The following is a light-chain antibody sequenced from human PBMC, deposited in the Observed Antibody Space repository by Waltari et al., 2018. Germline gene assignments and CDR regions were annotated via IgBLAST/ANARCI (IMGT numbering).Light chain of an antibody. J-gene: IGKJ2*01. Sequence: DTQMTQSPSTLYASVGARATITCRASQSISTWLAWYQQKPGKAPKLLIHRASSLETGVPSRFSGSGSGTEFTLTISSLQPNDFATYYCQQYNDFSPDTFGQGTKLEIK. CDR1: QSISTW. V-gene: IGKV1-5*03. CDR2: RAS. CDR3: QQYNDFSPDT.